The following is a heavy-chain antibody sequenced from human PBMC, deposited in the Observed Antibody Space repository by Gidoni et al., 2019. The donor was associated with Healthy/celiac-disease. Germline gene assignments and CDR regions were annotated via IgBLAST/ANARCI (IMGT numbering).Heavy chain of an antibody. Sequence: EVQLLESGGGLVQTGGSLRLSCAAPRLTFSTYAMSWARQAPGKGLEWVSAISGSGVSTYYADSVKGRFTISRDNSKNTLYLQMNSLRAEDTAVYYCAKPGTTVTTFDYWGQGTLVTVSS. J-gene: IGHJ4*02. V-gene: IGHV3-23*01. D-gene: IGHD4-17*01. CDR2: ISGSGVST. CDR1: RLTFSTYA. CDR3: AKPGTTVTTFDY.